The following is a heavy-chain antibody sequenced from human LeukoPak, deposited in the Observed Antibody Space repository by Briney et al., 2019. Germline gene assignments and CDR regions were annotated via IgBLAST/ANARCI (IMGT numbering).Heavy chain of an antibody. CDR2: IIPIFGTA. D-gene: IGHD4-23*01. CDR1: GYTFTGYY. V-gene: IGHV1-69*05. Sequence: SVKVSCKASGYTFTGYYMHWVRQAPGQGLEWMGRIIPIFGTANYAQKFQGRVTITTDESTSTAYMELSSLRSEDTAVYYCASEDPGGNSRGYWGQGTLVTVSS. J-gene: IGHJ4*02. CDR3: ASEDPGGNSRGY.